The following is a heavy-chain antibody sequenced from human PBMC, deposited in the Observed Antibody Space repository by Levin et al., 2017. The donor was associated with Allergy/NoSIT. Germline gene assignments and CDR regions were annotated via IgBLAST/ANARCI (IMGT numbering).Heavy chain of an antibody. Sequence: PGGSLRLSCTVSGGSITSYYWTWIRQSPGKGLEWIGYIYYGATTIYNPSLNSRVTISVDTSKNQFSLKLSSVTAADTAVYYCASSSSGNYYSLDYWGQGNLVTVSS. CDR3: ASSSSGNYYSLDY. V-gene: IGHV4-59*08. J-gene: IGHJ4*02. CDR1: GGSITSYY. D-gene: IGHD3-22*01. CDR2: IYYGATT.